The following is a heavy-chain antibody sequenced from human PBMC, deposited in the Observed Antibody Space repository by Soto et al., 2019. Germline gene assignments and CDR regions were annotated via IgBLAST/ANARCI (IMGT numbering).Heavy chain of an antibody. J-gene: IGHJ4*02. Sequence: SVKVSCKASGGTFSSYAISWVRQAPGQGLEWMGGIIPIFGTANYAQKFQGRVTITADESTSTAYMELSSLRSEDTAVYYCARDRDAMAAFDYWGQGTLVTSPQ. CDR3: ARDRDAMAAFDY. V-gene: IGHV1-69*13. CDR1: GGTFSSYA. D-gene: IGHD5-18*01. CDR2: IIPIFGTA.